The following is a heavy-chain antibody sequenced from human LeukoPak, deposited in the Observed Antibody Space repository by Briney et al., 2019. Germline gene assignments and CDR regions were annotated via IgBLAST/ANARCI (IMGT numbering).Heavy chain of an antibody. V-gene: IGHV1-2*02. CDR2: IHPDSSGT. Sequence: ASVKVSCKASGYTFTGYYIHWVRQAPGQGLEWMGWIHPDSSGTNYAQKFQDRVTMTRDTSISTAYMELSRLRSDDTAVYYCARGYSSSYDYWGQGTLVTVSS. CDR1: GYTFTGYY. CDR3: ARGYSSSYDY. J-gene: IGHJ4*02. D-gene: IGHD6-13*01.